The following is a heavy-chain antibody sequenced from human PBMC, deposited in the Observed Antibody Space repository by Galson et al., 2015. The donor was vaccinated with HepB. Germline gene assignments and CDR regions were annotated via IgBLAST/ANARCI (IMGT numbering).Heavy chain of an antibody. CDR2: LYATGNT. CDR3: ARGYYNFLDFHSYFMDV. Sequence: SLRLSCAASGFSVSDNHLSWFRQAPGKGLQWVSTLYATGNTYYADSVKGRFTISRDNSKNTVYLQVNSLRAEDTAVYYCARGYYNFLDFHSYFMDVWGRGTTVTVSS. CDR1: GFSVSDNH. V-gene: IGHV3-53*01. J-gene: IGHJ6*03. D-gene: IGHD3-3*01.